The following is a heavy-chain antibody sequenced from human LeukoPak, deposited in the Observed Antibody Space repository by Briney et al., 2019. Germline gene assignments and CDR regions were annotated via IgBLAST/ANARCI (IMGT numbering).Heavy chain of an antibody. J-gene: IGHJ3*02. D-gene: IGHD2-15*01. CDR1: GGSITSYH. Sequence: SETLSLTCTVSGGSITSYHWRLFRQPPGKGLEWIGYIYSSETTNYKPSLMGRVTISADTSKNQSSPGLTCVTAADTPVYYCARRKDIHIWGQGTMVTVSS. CDR2: IYSSETT. V-gene: IGHV4-4*08. CDR3: ARRKDIHI.